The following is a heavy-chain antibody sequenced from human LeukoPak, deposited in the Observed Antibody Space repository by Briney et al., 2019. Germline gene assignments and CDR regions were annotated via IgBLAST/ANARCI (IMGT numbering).Heavy chain of an antibody. CDR2: INGNGDNT. CDR1: GFTFSNAW. Sequence: GGSLRLSCAASGFTFSNAWMSWVRQAPGKGLEWVSSINGNGDNTQYAASVQGRFTIFRDNSMNTLYLQMNSLRGEDTAVYYCAKDPNGDYIGAFDIWGQGTMVTVSS. J-gene: IGHJ3*02. CDR3: AKDPNGDYIGAFDI. V-gene: IGHV3-23*01. D-gene: IGHD4-17*01.